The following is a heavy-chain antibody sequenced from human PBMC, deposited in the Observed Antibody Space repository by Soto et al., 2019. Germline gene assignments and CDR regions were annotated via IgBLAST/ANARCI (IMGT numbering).Heavy chain of an antibody. Sequence: EVQLLESGGDLVQPGGSLRLSCAASGFTFSNYGMTWVRQAPGKGLEWVSSIRNTIDDTYYADSVEGRFTISRDNSKNTLYLQMNDPRAEDTAMYYCVKKFDDRRTTFWFDTWGQGTLVTVSS. CDR2: IRNTIDDT. J-gene: IGHJ5*02. CDR1: GFTFSNYG. D-gene: IGHD4-17*01. CDR3: VKKFDDRRTTFWFDT. V-gene: IGHV3-23*01.